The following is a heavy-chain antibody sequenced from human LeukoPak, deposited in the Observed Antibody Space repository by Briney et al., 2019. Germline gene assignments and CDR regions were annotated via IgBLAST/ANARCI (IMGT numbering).Heavy chain of an antibody. V-gene: IGHV3-33*01. Sequence: GGSLRLSCAASGFTFSSYGMHWVRQAPGKGLEWVAVIWYDGSNKYYADSVKGRFTISRDNSKNTLYLQMNSLRAEDTAVYYCARGGSGYYCVDYWGQGTLVTVSS. CDR1: GFTFSSYG. CDR2: IWYDGSNK. CDR3: ARGGSGYYCVDY. J-gene: IGHJ4*02. D-gene: IGHD3-22*01.